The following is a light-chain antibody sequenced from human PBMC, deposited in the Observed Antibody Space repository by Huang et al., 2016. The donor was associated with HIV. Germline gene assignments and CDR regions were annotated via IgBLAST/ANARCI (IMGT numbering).Light chain of an antibody. CDR1: QSLLHSDGETY. CDR2: EGS. CDR3: MQRTQRPLT. V-gene: IGKV2D-29*02. Sequence: DIVMTQTPLSLSVTPGQPASISCKSSQSLLHSDGETYLYWYLYKPGQSPQLLIYEGSNRFSGVPDRFSGSGSGTEVTLRSSRVEAEDVGVYYCMQRTQRPLTFGGGTKVEIK. J-gene: IGKJ4*01.